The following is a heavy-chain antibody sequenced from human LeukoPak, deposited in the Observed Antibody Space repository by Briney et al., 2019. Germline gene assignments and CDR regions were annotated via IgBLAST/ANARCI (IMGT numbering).Heavy chain of an antibody. CDR2: IYSGGST. CDR3: ARGGGSGYYYFDY. Sequence: PGGSLRLSCAASGFTFSSYAMSWVRQAPGKGLEWVSVIYSGGSTYYADSVKGRFTISRDNSKNTLYLQMNSLRAEDTAVYYCARGGGSGYYYFDYWGQGTLVTVSS. V-gene: IGHV3-53*01. D-gene: IGHD3-3*01. J-gene: IGHJ4*02. CDR1: GFTFSSYA.